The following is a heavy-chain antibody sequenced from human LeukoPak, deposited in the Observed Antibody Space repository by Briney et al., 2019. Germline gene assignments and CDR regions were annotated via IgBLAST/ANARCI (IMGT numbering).Heavy chain of an antibody. CDR1: GFTFSSYG. V-gene: IGHV3-30*18. J-gene: IGHJ6*02. D-gene: IGHD2-2*01. CDR3: AKDKDGCSSSSCHYYYAMHV. Sequence: GGSLRLSCAASGFTFSSYGMHWVRRAPGKGLEWVTVISFDGSNIYYAGSVKGRFTISRDTSKNTLYLQMNNLRPEDTAVYYCAKDKDGCSSSSCHYYYAMHVWGQGTTVTVSS. CDR2: ISFDGSNI.